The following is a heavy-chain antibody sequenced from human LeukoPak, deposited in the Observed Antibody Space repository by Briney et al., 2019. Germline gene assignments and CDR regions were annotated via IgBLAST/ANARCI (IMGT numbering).Heavy chain of an antibody. D-gene: IGHD3-9*01. J-gene: IGHJ6*02. CDR2: NSGSGGST. CDR3: AEDGGYFDWVGYYYGMDF. CDR1: GFTFSSYA. Sequence: GGSLRLSCAASGFTFSSYAISWVRQAPGEGLEWVSANSGSGGSTYYADSVKGRFTISRDNSKNTLYLQMNSLRAEDTAVYYCAEDGGYFDWVGYYYGMDFWGQGTTVTVSS. V-gene: IGHV3-23*01.